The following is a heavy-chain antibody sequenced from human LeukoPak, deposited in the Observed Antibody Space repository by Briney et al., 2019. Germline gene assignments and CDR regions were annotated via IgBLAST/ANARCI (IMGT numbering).Heavy chain of an antibody. V-gene: IGHV4-38-2*02. CDR3: ARAIYYDILTGPNWHYYYYMDV. Sequence: SETLSLTCTVPGYSISSGYYWGWIRQPPGKGLEWIGSLYYSGSTYYNPSLKSRVTISVDTSKNQFSLKLSSVTAADTAVYYCARAIYYDILTGPNWHYYYYMDVWGKGTTVTVSS. J-gene: IGHJ6*03. CDR2: LYYSGST. D-gene: IGHD3-9*01. CDR1: GYSISSGYY.